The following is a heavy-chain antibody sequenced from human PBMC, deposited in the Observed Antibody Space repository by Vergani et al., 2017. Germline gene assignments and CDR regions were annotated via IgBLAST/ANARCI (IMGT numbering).Heavy chain of an antibody. CDR1: GFTFDDYG. V-gene: IGHV3-20*04. Sequence: EVQLVESGGGVVRPGGSLRLSCAASGFTFDDYGMSWVRQAQGTGLECVSGINWNGGSTGYADSVKGRFTISRDNAKNSLYLQMNSLRAEDTALYYCARERNAYYDFWSGYYTQYYFDYWGQGTLVTVSS. CDR3: ARERNAYYDFWSGYYTQYYFDY. J-gene: IGHJ4*02. D-gene: IGHD3-3*01. CDR2: INWNGGST.